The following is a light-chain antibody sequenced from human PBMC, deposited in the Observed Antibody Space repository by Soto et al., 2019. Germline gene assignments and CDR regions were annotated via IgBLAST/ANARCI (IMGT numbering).Light chain of an antibody. CDR2: EVS. CDR3: SSYTSSSTLV. Sequence: QSALTQPASVSGSPGQSITISCTGTSSDVGGYNYVSRYQQHPGKAPKVVIYEVSNRPSWISNRFSGSKSGNTASLTISGLQAEDEADYYCSSYTSSSTLVFGGGTKLTVL. CDR1: SSDVGGYNY. V-gene: IGLV2-14*01. J-gene: IGLJ2*01.